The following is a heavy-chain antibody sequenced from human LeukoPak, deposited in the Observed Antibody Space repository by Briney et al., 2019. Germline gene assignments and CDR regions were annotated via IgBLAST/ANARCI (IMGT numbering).Heavy chain of an antibody. CDR1: GGTFSSYA. CDR3: ASRTVAVAATYYYYYGMDV. J-gene: IGHJ6*04. CDR2: IILIFGTA. D-gene: IGHD2-15*01. V-gene: IGHV1-69*13. Sequence: SVKVSCQASGGTFSSYAISWVRQAPGQGLEWMGGIILIFGTANYAQKFQGRVTITADESTSPAYMELSSLRSEDTAVYYCASRTVAVAATYYYYYGMDVWGKGTMVTVSS.